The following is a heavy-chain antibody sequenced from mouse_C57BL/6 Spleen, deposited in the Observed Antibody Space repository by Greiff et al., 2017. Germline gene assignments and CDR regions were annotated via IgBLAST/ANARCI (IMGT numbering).Heavy chain of an antibody. J-gene: IGHJ3*01. CDR1: GYTFTSYT. V-gene: IGHV1-4*01. CDR3: ARESIYYYGSSSSWFAY. D-gene: IGHD1-1*01. CDR2: INPSSGYT. Sequence: QVHVKQSGAELARPGASVKMSCKASGYTFTSYTMHWVKQRPGQGLEWIGYINPSSGYTKYNQKFKDKATLTADKSSSTAYMQLSSLTSEDSAVYYCARESIYYYGSSSSWFAYWGQGTLVTVSA.